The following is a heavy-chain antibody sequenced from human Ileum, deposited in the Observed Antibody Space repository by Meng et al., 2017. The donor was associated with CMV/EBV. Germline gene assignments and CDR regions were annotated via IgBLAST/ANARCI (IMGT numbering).Heavy chain of an antibody. D-gene: IGHD1-26*01. CDR3: AGERSGTLDY. J-gene: IGHJ4*02. CDR2: IWYDGSKK. CDR1: GIIFSSYG. Sequence: LSCAASGIIFSSYGMLWVRQAPGKGLEWVGIIWYDGSKKFYADSVEGRFTISRDNFKKELYLQMNTLRADDTAVYYCAGERSGTLDYWGQGTLVTVSS. V-gene: IGHV3-33*01.